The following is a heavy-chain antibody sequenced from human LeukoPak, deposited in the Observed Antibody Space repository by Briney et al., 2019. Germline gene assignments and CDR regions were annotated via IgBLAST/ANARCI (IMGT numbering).Heavy chain of an antibody. V-gene: IGHV3-23*01. Sequence: WGSLRLSCAASGFTFSSYAMSWVRQAPGKGLEWVAAISGSGGSTYYADSVKGRFTISRENSTNTLYMQMTSLRAEDTAVSYCEKSAPYYGMDVWGQGTTVTVSS. CDR2: ISGSGGST. J-gene: IGHJ6*02. CDR1: GFTFSSYA. CDR3: EKSAPYYGMDV.